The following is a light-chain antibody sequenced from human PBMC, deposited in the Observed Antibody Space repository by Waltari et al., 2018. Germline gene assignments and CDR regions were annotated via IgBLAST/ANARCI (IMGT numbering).Light chain of an antibody. V-gene: IGLV2-14*01. CDR1: SSDIGAYNY. CDR2: GVS. CDR3: NSFTSRTTYV. Sequence: QSALTQPASVSGSPGQSITISCTGTSSDIGAYNYVSWYQQHPGKAPKVMIYGVSNRPSGVSNRFSGSKSGNTASLTTSGLQAEDDADYYCNSFTSRTTYVFGTGTKVTVL. J-gene: IGLJ1*01.